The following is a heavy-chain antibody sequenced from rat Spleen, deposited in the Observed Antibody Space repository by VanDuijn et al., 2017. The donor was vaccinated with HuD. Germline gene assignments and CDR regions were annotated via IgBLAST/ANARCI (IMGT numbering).Heavy chain of an antibody. CDR2: ISYDGSST. V-gene: IGHV5-7*01. Sequence: EVQLVESGGGLVQPGRSLKLSCAASGFTFSDYNMAWVRQAPKKGLEWVVTISYDGSSTYYRDSVKGRFTISRDNAKSILYLQMDSLRSEDTATYYCARQWDYWGQGVMVTVSS. J-gene: IGHJ2*01. CDR1: GFTFSDYN. CDR3: ARQWDY.